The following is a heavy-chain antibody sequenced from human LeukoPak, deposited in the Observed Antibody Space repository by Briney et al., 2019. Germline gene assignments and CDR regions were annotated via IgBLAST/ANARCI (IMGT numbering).Heavy chain of an antibody. D-gene: IGHD1-7*01. CDR3: ARDENWNYGDTYYYYGMDV. J-gene: IGHJ6*02. CDR1: GDSVSSNSAA. Sequence: SQTLSLTCAISGDSVSSNSAAWNWIRQSPSRGLEWLGRTYYRSKWYNDYAVSVKSRITINPDTSKNQFSLQLNSVTPEDTAVYYCARDENWNYGDTYYYYGMDVWGQGTTVTVSS. CDR2: TYYRSKWYN. V-gene: IGHV6-1*01.